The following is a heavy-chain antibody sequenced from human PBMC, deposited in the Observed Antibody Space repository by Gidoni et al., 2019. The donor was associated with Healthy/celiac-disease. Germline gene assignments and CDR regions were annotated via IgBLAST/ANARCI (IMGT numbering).Heavy chain of an antibody. D-gene: IGHD6-13*01. V-gene: IGHV3-11*06. Sequence: QVQLVESGGGLVKPGGSLRLSCAASGFTFSDYYMSWIRQAPGKGLGWVSYISSSSSYTNYADSVKGRFTISRDNAKNSLYLQMNSLRAEDTAVYYCARGWAAAGDFDYWGQGTLVTVSS. CDR1: GFTFSDYY. CDR3: ARGWAAAGDFDY. J-gene: IGHJ4*02. CDR2: ISSSSSYT.